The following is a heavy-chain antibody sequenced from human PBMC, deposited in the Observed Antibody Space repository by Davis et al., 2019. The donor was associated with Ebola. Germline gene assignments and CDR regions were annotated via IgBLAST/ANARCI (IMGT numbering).Heavy chain of an antibody. CDR3: AHLGPQRYCSGGGCHGYLDY. CDR2: IIPILGIA. J-gene: IGHJ4*02. V-gene: IGHV1-69*02. CDR1: GGTFSSYT. Sequence: SVKVSCKASGGTFSSYTISWVRQAPGQGLEWMGRIIPILGIANYAQKFQGRVTITADESTHTAYMELNGLRPEDTAVYYCAHLGPQRYCSGGGCHGYLDYWGQGTMVTVSS. D-gene: IGHD2-15*01.